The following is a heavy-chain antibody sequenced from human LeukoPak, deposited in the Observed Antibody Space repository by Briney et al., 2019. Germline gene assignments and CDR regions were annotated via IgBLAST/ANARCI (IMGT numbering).Heavy chain of an antibody. CDR3: ARVIAAAVHFDY. V-gene: IGHV4-59*01. D-gene: IGHD6-13*01. CDR2: IYYSGST. CDR1: GGSISSYY. Sequence: SSESLSLTCTVSGGSISSYYWSWIRQPPGKGLEWIGYIYYSGSTNYNPSLKSRVTISVDTSKNQFSLKLSSVTAADTAVYYCARVIAAAVHFDYWGQGTLVTVSS. J-gene: IGHJ4*02.